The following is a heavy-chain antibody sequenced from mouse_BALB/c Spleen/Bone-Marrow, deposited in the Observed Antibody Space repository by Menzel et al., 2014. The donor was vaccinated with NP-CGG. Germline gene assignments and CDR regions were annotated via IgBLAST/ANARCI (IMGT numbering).Heavy chain of an antibody. CDR1: GFAFTIYD. V-gene: IGHV5-12-1*01. Sequence: EVQVVESGGGLVKPGGSLKLSCAASGFAFTIYDMSWVRQTPEKRLEWVAYISNGGGNAYYPDTVKGRFTISRDNAKNTLYLQMSSLKSEDTAMYYCARQGYYGSSSYAMDYCGQGTSVTISS. J-gene: IGHJ4*01. CDR2: ISNGGGNA. CDR3: ARQGYYGSSSYAMDY. D-gene: IGHD1-1*01.